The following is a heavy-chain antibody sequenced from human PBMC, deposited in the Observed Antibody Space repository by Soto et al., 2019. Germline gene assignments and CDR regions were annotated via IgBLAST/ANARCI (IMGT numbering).Heavy chain of an antibody. J-gene: IGHJ5*02. CDR3: ARYIVVVPAAIGWFDP. CDR1: GGSFSGYY. D-gene: IGHD2-2*02. CDR2: INHSGST. V-gene: IGHV4-34*01. Sequence: SETLSLTCAVYGGSFSGYYWSWIRQPPGKGLEWIGEINHSGSTNYNPSLKSRVTISVDTSKNQFSLKLSSVTAADTAVYYCARYIVVVPAAIGWFDPWGQGTLVTVSS.